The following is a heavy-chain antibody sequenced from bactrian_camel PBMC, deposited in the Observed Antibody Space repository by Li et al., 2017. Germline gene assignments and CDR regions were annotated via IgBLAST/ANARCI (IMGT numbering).Heavy chain of an antibody. J-gene: IGHJ4*01. CDR1: GDTFSGRC. V-gene: IGHV3S57*01. CDR2: IRRDGDE. D-gene: IGHD1*01. CDR3: AAYALCDKWFPMESYY. Sequence: HVQLVESGGGSVQSGGSLRLSCGTSGDTFSGRCMGWFRQAPGKEREGIAGIRRDGDEYYAGSVKGRFTISQDNAKTTVHLQMSSLKPEDTAMYRCAAYALCDKWFPMESYYLAQGTQVTVS.